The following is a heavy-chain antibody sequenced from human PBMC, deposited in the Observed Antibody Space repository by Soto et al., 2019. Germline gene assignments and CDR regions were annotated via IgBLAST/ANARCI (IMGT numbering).Heavy chain of an antibody. V-gene: IGHV3-21*01. J-gene: IGHJ5*02. CDR3: ARSGCGGDCSP. CDR2: ISSSSSYI. CDR1: GFTFSSYS. D-gene: IGHD2-21*02. Sequence: EVQLVESGGGLVKPGGSLSLSCAASGFTFSSYSMNWVGQAPGKGLEWVSSISSSSSYIYYADSVKGRFTISRDNAKNSLYLQMNSLRAEDTAVYYCARSGCGGDCSPWGQGTLVTVSS.